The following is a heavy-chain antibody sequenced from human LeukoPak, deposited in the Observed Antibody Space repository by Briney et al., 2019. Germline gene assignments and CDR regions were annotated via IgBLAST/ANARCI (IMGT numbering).Heavy chain of an antibody. V-gene: IGHV1-2*02. CDR1: GYTFTGYY. CDR2: INPNSGGT. CDR3: ARSSRFWSGPYMDV. J-gene: IGHJ6*03. D-gene: IGHD3-3*01. Sequence: ASVKVSCKASGYTFTGYYMHWVRQAPGQGLEWMGWINPNSGGTNYAQKFQGRVTMTRDTSISTAYMEPSRLRSDDTAVYYCARSSRFWSGPYMDVWGKGTTVTVSS.